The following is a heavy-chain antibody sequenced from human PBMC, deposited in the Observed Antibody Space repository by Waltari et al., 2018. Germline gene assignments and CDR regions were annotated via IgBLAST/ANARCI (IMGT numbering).Heavy chain of an antibody. CDR3: ATTNPSSIAARTLDY. CDR2: FDPEDGET. CDR1: GYPLTEFS. V-gene: IGHV1-24*01. Sequence: QVQLVQSGAEVKKPGASVKVSGKVSGYPLTEFSRLWVRPAPGKGLEWMGGFDPEDGETIYAQKFQGRVTMTEDTSTDTAYMELSSLRSEDTAVYYCATTNPSSIAARTLDYWGQGTLVTVSS. J-gene: IGHJ4*02. D-gene: IGHD6-6*01.